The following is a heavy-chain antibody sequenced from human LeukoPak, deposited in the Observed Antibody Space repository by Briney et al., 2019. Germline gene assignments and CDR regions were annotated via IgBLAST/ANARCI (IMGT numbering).Heavy chain of an antibody. D-gene: IGHD6-13*01. CDR3: ARGLVAAAGTWFDP. J-gene: IGHJ5*02. CDR2: IIPIFGTA. CDR1: GGTFSSYA. V-gene: IGHV1-69*13. Sequence: GASVKVSCEASGGTFSSYAISWVRQAPGQGLEWMGGIIPIFGTANYAQRFQGRVTITADESTSTAYMELSSLRSEDTAVYYCARGLVAAAGTWFDPWGQGTLVTVYS.